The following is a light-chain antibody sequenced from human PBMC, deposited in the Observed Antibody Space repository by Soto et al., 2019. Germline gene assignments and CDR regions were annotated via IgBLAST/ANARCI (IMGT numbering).Light chain of an antibody. CDR3: QQANSFPRT. CDR2: HAS. Sequence: DIQMTQSPSSVSASVGDRVTITCRASQDISSWFAWYQQKPGKAPKLLIYHASILESGVPSRFSGSGSGTDFNLTISSLQPEDFATYYCQQANSFPRTFGQGTSVDIK. V-gene: IGKV1-12*01. J-gene: IGKJ1*01. CDR1: QDISSW.